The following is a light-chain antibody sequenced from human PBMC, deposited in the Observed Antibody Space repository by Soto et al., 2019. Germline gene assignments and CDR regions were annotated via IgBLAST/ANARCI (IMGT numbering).Light chain of an antibody. V-gene: IGKV1-12*01. Sequence: DIQMTQSPSSVSSSVGDRFTITRLAVLGIGSWLAWYQQKPGKAPTLLIYAASSLQSGVPSRFSGSGSVTDFTLTISRLQPEDFVTYHCEECYSSPRTFGQGTKVEIK. CDR1: LGIGSW. CDR3: EECYSSPRT. J-gene: IGKJ1*01. CDR2: AAS.